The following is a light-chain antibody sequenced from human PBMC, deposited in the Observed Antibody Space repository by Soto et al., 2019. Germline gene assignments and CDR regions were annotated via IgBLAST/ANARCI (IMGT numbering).Light chain of an antibody. CDR1: QSISSY. V-gene: IGKV1-39*01. CDR3: QQSSSTSWT. CDR2: DAS. Sequence: DIQMTQSPSSLSASVGDRVTITCRASQSISSYLHWYQQKPGKAPKLLIYDASNLQTGVPSRFSASGSGTDFSITVNSLQPEDFATYYFQQSSSTSWTFGQGNKVEIK. J-gene: IGKJ1*01.